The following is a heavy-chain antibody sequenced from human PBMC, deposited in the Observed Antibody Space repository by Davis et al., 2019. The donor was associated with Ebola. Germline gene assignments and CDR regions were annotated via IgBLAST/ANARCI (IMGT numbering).Heavy chain of an antibody. J-gene: IGHJ5*02. CDR3: AKHDGFRGDVA. CDR2: IHNSGRT. V-gene: IGHV4-59*08. CDR1: GDTISSFY. D-gene: IGHD3-3*01. Sequence: PSETLSLTCSVSGDTISSFYWSWIRQPPGKGLEWIGYIHNSGRTTNNPSLQSRVTISRDTSQNQFSLKLRSVTAADTAVYYCAKHDGFRGDVAWGQGTLVIVSS.